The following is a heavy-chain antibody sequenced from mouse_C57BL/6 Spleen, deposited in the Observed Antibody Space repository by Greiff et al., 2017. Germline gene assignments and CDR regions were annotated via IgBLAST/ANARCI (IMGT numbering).Heavy chain of an antibody. CDR2: IDPSDSYT. CDR3: ARGRSSGYLYYCDY. D-gene: IGHD3-2*02. J-gene: IGHJ2*01. CDR1: GYTFTSYW. Sequence: QVQLQQPGAELVMPGASVKLSCKASGYTFTSYWMHWVKQRPGQGLEWIGEIDPSDSYTNYNQKFKGKSTLTVDKSSSTAYMQLSSLTSEDSAVYYCARGRSSGYLYYCDYWGQGTTLTVSS. V-gene: IGHV1-69*01.